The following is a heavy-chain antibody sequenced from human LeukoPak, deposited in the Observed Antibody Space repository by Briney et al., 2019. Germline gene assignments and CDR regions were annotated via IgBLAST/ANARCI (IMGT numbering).Heavy chain of an antibody. CDR3: ARRYCSGGVCYFFDS. J-gene: IGHJ4*02. V-gene: IGHV4-39*01. Sequence: SETLSLTCNVSGDSISSNYCWDWIRQPPGKGLGWIATIWYSGGTYYNPSLESRVIISVDTSKTQFSLRLTSVTATDTAIYYCARRYCSGGVCYFFDSWGQGTLVTVSS. CDR2: IWYSGGT. CDR1: GDSISSNYC. D-gene: IGHD2-15*01.